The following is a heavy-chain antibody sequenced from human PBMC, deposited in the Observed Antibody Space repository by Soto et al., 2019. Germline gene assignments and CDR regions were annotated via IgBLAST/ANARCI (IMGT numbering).Heavy chain of an antibody. CDR1: GGSVSSGSYY. Sequence: SETLSLTCTVSGGSVSSGSYYWSWIRQPPGKGLEWIGYIYYSGSTNYNPSLKSRVTISVDTSKNQFSLKLSSVTAADTAVYYCARTTESWFDPWGQGTLVTVSS. D-gene: IGHD4-17*01. J-gene: IGHJ5*02. CDR2: IYYSGST. CDR3: ARTTESWFDP. V-gene: IGHV4-61*01.